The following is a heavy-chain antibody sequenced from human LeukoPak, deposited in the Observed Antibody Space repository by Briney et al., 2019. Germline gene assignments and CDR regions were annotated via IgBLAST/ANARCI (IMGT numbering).Heavy chain of an antibody. Sequence: SETLSLTCAVYGGSFSGYYWSWIRQPPGKGLEWIGEINRSGSTNYNPSLKSRVTISVDTSKNQFSLKLSSVTAADTAVYYCARGYSSSWLTFDYWGQGTLVTVSS. CDR3: ARGYSSSWLTFDY. J-gene: IGHJ4*02. CDR1: GGSFSGYY. CDR2: INRSGST. V-gene: IGHV4-34*01. D-gene: IGHD6-13*01.